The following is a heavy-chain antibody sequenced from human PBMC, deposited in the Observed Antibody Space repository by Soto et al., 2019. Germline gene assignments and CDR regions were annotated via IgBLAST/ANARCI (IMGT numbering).Heavy chain of an antibody. CDR1: GFTFSSYG. Sequence: QVQLVESGGGVVQPGRSLRLSCAASGFTFSSYGMHWVRQAPGKGLEWVAVISYDGSNKYYADSVKGRFTISRDNSKNTLYLQMNSLRAEDTAVYYCAKAYSSSWCIDVWGQGTTVTVSS. CDR3: AKAYSSSWCIDV. J-gene: IGHJ6*02. CDR2: ISYDGSNK. D-gene: IGHD6-13*01. V-gene: IGHV3-30*18.